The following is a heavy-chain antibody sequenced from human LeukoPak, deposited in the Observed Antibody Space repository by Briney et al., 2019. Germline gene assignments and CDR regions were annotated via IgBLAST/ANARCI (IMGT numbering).Heavy chain of an antibody. CDR1: GFSPGTSGMC. D-gene: IGHD6-13*01. J-gene: IGHJ4*02. CDR3: ATLLGYSRHPLFDY. CDR2: IDWNNDK. Sequence: SGPTLVQATQTHTLTLTFSGFSPGTSGMCGSWSRQPPGMALERLALIDWNNDKKYSTSLKTRLTISKHTSKNRVVLTMTNMDPVDTATYYCATLLGYSRHPLFDYWARETRVTVPS. V-gene: IGHV2-70*01.